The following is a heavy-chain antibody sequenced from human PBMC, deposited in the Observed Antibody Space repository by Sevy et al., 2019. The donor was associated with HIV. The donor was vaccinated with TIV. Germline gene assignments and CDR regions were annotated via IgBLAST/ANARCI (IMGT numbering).Heavy chain of an antibody. CDR1: GFTFGDYC. CDR2: LKSDVYGGTV. V-gene: IGHV3-49*04. CDR3: RGRKGDQYIFDY. D-gene: IGHD3-16*01. Sequence: GGSLRLSCTASGFTFGDYCMSWVRQAPGKGLEWVAFLKSDVYGGTVDHAASVRGRFVISRDDSKTIDFHQMNDLKTEAAGDYYSRGRKGDQYIFDYWGQGALVTVSS. J-gene: IGHJ4*02.